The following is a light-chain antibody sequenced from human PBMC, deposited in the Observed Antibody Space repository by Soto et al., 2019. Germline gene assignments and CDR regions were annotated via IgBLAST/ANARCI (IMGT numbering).Light chain of an antibody. CDR1: QSVNSN. J-gene: IGKJ1*01. CDR3: QEYNTWPWT. V-gene: IGKV3-15*01. Sequence: ETVMAQSPATLSVSPGERATRCCRASQSVNSNLAWYQQKLGQAPRVLIFGASTRATGIPARFSGSGSGTEFSLTINSLQSEDFAVYYCQEYNTWPWTFGQGTKVDI. CDR2: GAS.